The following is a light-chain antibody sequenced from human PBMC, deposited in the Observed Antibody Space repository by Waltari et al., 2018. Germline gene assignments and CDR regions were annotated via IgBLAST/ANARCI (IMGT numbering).Light chain of an antibody. V-gene: IGKV3-20*01. Sequence: EIVLTQSPGTLSLSPGERVTLSCRASQTVANTYLAWYQHQPGQPPRPLVYGASSRAPGIPDRFSGSGSGTDFTLTINSLEPEDVAVYYCQKYGSSPPWAFGQGTKVEIK. CDR3: QKYGSSPPWA. CDR1: QTVANTY. CDR2: GAS. J-gene: IGKJ1*01.